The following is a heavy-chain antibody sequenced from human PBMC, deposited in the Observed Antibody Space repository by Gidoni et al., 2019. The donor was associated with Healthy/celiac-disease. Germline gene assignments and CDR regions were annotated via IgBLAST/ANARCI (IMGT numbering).Heavy chain of an antibody. CDR2: IYGDDEK. D-gene: IGHD3-16*01. CDR3: AHFSITFGGVWT. CDR1: GFSLSTSGVG. V-gene: IGHV2-5*02. J-gene: IGHJ5*02. Sequence: QITLKESGPTLVKPTQTLTLTCTFSGFSLSTSGVGVGWIRQPPGKALEWLALIYGDDEKRYSPSLTTRLTLTTDTSNPQVVLTMTNMDPVDPATYYCAHFSITFGGVWTWGQGTLVTVSS.